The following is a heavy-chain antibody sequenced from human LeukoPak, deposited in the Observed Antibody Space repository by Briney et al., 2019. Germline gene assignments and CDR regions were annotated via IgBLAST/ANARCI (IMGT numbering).Heavy chain of an antibody. V-gene: IGHV3-53*01. CDR3: ARDPISTTYY. D-gene: IGHD1-1*01. CDR2: IYSGGST. CDR1: GFTFSSYW. Sequence: GGSLRLSCAASGFTFSSYWMSWVRQAPGKGLEWVSVIYSGGSTYYADSVKGRFTISRDNSKNTLYLQMNSLRAEDTAVYYCARDPISTTYYWGQGTLVTVSS. J-gene: IGHJ4*02.